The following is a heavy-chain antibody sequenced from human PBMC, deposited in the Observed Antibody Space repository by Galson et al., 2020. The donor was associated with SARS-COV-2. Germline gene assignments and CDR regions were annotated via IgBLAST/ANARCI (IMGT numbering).Heavy chain of an antibody. V-gene: IGHV3-11*01. J-gene: IGHJ6*02. CDR1: GFPFSDYY. CDR2: ISSTGRTI. CDR3: ARGGSYYRDYYYGMDV. D-gene: IGHD1-26*01. Sequence: GGSLRLSCAASGFPFSDYYMSWNRQTQGKGLEWVSYISSTGRTIYYADSVKGRFTISRDNAKNSLYLQMNSLRAEDTAVYYCARGGSYYRDYYYGMDVWDQGTTVTVSS.